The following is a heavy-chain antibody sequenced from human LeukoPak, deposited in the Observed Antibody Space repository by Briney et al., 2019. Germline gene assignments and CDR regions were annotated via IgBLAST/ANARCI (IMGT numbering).Heavy chain of an antibody. CDR3: ARQTGYYGSGRLRLYYFDY. CDR2: INTNTGNP. D-gene: IGHD3-10*01. CDR1: GYTFTSYA. J-gene: IGHJ4*02. Sequence: ASVKVSCKASGYTFTSYAMNWVRQAPGQGLEWMGWINTNTGNPTYAQGFTGRLVFSLDTSVSTAYLQISSLKAEDTAVYYCARQTGYYGSGRLRLYYFDYWGQGTLVTVSS. V-gene: IGHV7-4-1*02.